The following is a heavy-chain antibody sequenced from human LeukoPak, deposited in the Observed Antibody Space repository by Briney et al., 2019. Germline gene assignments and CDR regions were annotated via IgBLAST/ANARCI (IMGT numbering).Heavy chain of an antibody. CDR2: IRYDGSNK. Sequence: GESLKISCAASGFTFSSYGMHWVRQAPGKGLEWVAFIRYDGSNKYYADSVKGRFTNSRDNSKNTLYLQMNSLRAEDTAVYYCAKDSRSVVAATDWGQGTLVTVSS. D-gene: IGHD2-15*01. CDR1: GFTFSSYG. CDR3: AKDSRSVVAATD. V-gene: IGHV3-30*02. J-gene: IGHJ4*02.